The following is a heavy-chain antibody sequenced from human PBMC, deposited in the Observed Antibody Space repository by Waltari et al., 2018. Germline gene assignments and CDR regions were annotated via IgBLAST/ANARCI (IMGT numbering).Heavy chain of an antibody. Sequence: QVQLVQSGAEVKKPGASVKVSCKASGYTFTSYDINWVRQATGQGLEWMGWMNPNSGNTGYAQKFQGRVTITRNTSISTAYMELSRLRSEDTAVYYCASRRGYSYGYDAFDIWGQGTMVTVSS. CDR3: ASRRGYSYGYDAFDI. CDR1: GYTFTSYD. CDR2: MNPNSGNT. J-gene: IGHJ3*02. D-gene: IGHD5-18*01. V-gene: IGHV1-8*03.